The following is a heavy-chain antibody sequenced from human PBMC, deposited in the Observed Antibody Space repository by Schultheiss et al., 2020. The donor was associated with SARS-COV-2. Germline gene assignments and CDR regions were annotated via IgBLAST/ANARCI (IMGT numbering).Heavy chain of an antibody. CDR1: EFTFSDYA. CDR2: ISYDGSNK. Sequence: GGSLRLSCEASEFTFSDYAMHWVRQAPGKGLEWVAVISYDGSNKYYADSVKGRFTISRDNSKNTLYLQMNSLRAEDTAVYYCARANYDFWSGPPVYWGQGTLVTVSS. J-gene: IGHJ4*02. D-gene: IGHD3-3*01. CDR3: ARANYDFWSGPPVY. V-gene: IGHV3-30*04.